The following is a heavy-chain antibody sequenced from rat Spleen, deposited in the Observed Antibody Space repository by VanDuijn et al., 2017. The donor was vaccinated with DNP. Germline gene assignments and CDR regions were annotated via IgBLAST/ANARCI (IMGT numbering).Heavy chain of an antibody. V-gene: IGHV5-31*01. CDR2: IFLTSDST. CDR3: TRGRDYFDY. J-gene: IGHJ2*01. Sequence: EVQLVESGGDLVQPGRSLKLSCVASGFTFNNYWMTWIRQVPGEGLEWVSSIFLTSDSTYYPDSVKGRFTISRDNAKNTLYLHMNSLRSEDTATYFCTRGRDYFDYWGQGVMVTVSS. CDR1: GFTFNNYW.